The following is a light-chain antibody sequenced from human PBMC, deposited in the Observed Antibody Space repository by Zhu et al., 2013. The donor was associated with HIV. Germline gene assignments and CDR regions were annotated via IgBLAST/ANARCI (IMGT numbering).Light chain of an antibody. CDR3: QQAHSFPLT. CDR1: EDINNL. V-gene: IGKV1-12*01. Sequence: DIEMTQSPSSVSASVGDRVTITCRASEDINNLLAWYQVKPGKVPQLLIYTASSLQGGVPSRFSGSASGTEFTLIIESLQAEDFATYFCQQAHSFPLTFGGGTKVEIK. CDR2: TAS. J-gene: IGKJ4*01.